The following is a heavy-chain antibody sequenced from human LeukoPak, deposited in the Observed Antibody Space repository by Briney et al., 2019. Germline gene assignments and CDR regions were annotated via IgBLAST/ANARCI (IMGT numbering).Heavy chain of an antibody. Sequence: GGSLRLSCAASGFTFSTYEMNWVRQAPGTGLEWISYVSSSGRTIYYADSVKGRFTISRDNAKNSLYLQMDSLRAEDTAVYYCARDPAAGTWGQGTLVTVSS. J-gene: IGHJ4*02. CDR2: VSSSGRTI. CDR3: ARDPAAGT. CDR1: GFTFSTYE. V-gene: IGHV3-48*03. D-gene: IGHD6-13*01.